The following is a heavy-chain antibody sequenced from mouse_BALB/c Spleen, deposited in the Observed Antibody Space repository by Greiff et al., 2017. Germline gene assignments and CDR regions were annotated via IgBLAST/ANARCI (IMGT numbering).Heavy chain of an antibody. V-gene: IGHV5-9-3*01. J-gene: IGHJ2*01. CDR3: ARYYGNYCDY. CDR2: ISSGGSYT. CDR1: GFTFSSYA. D-gene: IGHD2-1*01. Sequence: EVQRVESGGGLVKPGGSLKLSCAASGFTFSSYAMSWVRQTPEKRLEWVATISSGGSYTYYPDSVKGRFTISRDNAKNTLYLQMSSLRSEDTAMYYCARYYGNYCDYWGQGTTLTVSS.